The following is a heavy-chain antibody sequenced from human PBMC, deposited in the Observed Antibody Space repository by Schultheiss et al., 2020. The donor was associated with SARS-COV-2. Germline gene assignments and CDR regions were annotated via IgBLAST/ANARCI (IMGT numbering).Heavy chain of an antibody. J-gene: IGHJ4*02. D-gene: IGHD2-15*01. Sequence: SETLSLTCTVSGGSISSGGYYWSWIRQHPGKGLEWIGYIYYSGSTYYNPSLKSLVTISVDTSKNQFSLKLSSVTAADTAVYYCARQMLSCGGGTCYFDYWGQGTLVTVSS. V-gene: IGHV4-31*01. CDR2: IYYSGST. CDR1: GGSISSGGYY. CDR3: ARQMLSCGGGTCYFDY.